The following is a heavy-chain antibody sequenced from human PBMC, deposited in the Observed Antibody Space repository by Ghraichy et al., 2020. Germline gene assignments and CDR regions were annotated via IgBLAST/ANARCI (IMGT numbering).Heavy chain of an antibody. CDR2: IITIFGTA. Sequence: SVKVSCKASGGTFSSYAISWVRQAPGQGLEWMGGIITIFGTANYAQKFQGRVTITADESTSTAYMELSSLRSEDTAVYYCASSYCSSTSCSDMFWFDPWGQGTLVTVSS. J-gene: IGHJ5*02. CDR3: ASSYCSSTSCSDMFWFDP. D-gene: IGHD2-2*01. V-gene: IGHV1-69*13. CDR1: GGTFSSYA.